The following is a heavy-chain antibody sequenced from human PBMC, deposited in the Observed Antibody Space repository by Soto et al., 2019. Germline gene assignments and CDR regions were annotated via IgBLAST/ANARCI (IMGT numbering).Heavy chain of an antibody. CDR3: RGLSGAGYYYGMDV. V-gene: IGHV3-30*03. Sequence: GGSLRLSCAASGFTFSSYGMHWVRQAPGKGLEWVAVISYDGSNKYYADSVKGRFTISRDNSKNTLYLQMNSLRAEDTAVYYCRGLSGAGYYYGMDVWGQGTTVTVSS. D-gene: IGHD3-10*01. CDR1: GFTFSSYG. CDR2: ISYDGSNK. J-gene: IGHJ6*02.